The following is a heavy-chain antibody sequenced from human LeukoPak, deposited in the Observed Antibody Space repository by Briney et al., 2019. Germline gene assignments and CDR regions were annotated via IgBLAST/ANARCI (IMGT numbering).Heavy chain of an antibody. CDR3: AICDSSGYYFVNAFDI. Sequence: GASVKVSCKASGGTFSSYAISWVRQAPGQGLEWMGRIIPIFGTANYARKFQGRVTITTDESTSTAYMELSSLRSEDTAVYYCAICDSSGYYFVNAFDIWGQGTMVTVSS. J-gene: IGHJ3*02. V-gene: IGHV1-69*05. CDR1: GGTFSSYA. CDR2: IIPIFGTA. D-gene: IGHD3-22*01.